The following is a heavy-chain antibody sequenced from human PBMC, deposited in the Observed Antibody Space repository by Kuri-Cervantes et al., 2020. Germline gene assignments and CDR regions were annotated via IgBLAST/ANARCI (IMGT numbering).Heavy chain of an antibody. V-gene: IGHV3-7*01. CDR2: IKQDGSEN. D-gene: IGHD1-20*01. CDR1: GITFRNYY. Sequence: GGSLRLSCAASGITFRNYYMTWVRQTPGKGLEWVANIKQDGSENHYVEFVKGRFTISRDNAKNSLYLQMNSLRDEDTAVYYCARMNNWSFDYWGQGTLVTVSS. J-gene: IGHJ4*02. CDR3: ARMNNWSFDY.